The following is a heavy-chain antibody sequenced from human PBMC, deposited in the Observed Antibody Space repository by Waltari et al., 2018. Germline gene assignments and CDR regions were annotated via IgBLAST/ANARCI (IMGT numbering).Heavy chain of an antibody. V-gene: IGHV1-18*01. D-gene: IGHD3-22*01. Sequence: QVQLVQSGAEVKKPGASVKVSCKASGYTFTSYGISWVRQAPGQGLEWMGWISAYNGNTNYAQKLQGRGTMTTDTATSTAYMELRSLRSDDTAVYYCARDQGYYDSSGYYYYGMDVWGQGTTVTVSS. CDR1: GYTFTSYG. J-gene: IGHJ6*02. CDR2: ISAYNGNT. CDR3: ARDQGYYDSSGYYYYGMDV.